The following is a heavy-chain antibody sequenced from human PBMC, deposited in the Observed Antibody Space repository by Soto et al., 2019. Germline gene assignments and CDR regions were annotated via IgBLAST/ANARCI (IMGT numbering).Heavy chain of an antibody. D-gene: IGHD2-21*02. V-gene: IGHV3-23*01. CDR3: AKTQLAYCGGDCTRDY. J-gene: IGHJ4*02. CDR2: ISGSGGST. CDR1: GFTFSSYA. Sequence: GGSLRLSCAASGFTFSSYAMSWVRQAPGKGLEWVSAISGSGGSTYYADSVKGRFTISRDNSKNTLYLQMNSLRAEDTAVYYCAKTQLAYCGGDCTRDYWGQGTLVTVSS.